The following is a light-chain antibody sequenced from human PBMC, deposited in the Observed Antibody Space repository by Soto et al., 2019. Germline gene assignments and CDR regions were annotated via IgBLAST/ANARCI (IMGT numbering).Light chain of an antibody. V-gene: IGLV1-44*01. J-gene: IGLJ2*01. CDR2: SDN. CDR3: AAWDDSLTGVV. CDR1: SSNIGSNS. Sequence: QSVLTQPPSASGTPGQRVTISCSGSSSNIGSNSVNWYQQLPKTAPKLLIYSDNQRPSWVPDRFSGSKSGTSASLAINGLQSEDEADYYCAAWDDSLTGVVFGGGTKVTVL.